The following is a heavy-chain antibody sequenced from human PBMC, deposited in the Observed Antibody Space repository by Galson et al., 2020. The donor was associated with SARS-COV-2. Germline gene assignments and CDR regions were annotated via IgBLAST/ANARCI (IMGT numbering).Heavy chain of an antibody. J-gene: IGHJ6*02. CDR3: ARAEGIRGDNYGRLDYGMDV. CDR2: ISTSSIYT. D-gene: IGHD5-18*01. CDR1: GFPFSTYS. Sequence: GESLKISCAASGFPFSTYSMNWFRLSPGKGLEWVSSISTSSIYTYYVDSVKGRFSISRDNPRNSLYLQMNSLRAEDTAVYYCARAEGIRGDNYGRLDYGMDVWGQGTTVTVSS. V-gene: IGHV3-21*01.